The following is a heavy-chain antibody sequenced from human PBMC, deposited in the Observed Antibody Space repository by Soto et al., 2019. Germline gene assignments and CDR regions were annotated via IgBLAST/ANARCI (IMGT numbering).Heavy chain of an antibody. CDR1: GGTFSSYA. CDR3: ARGGRGYSSSWYGVY. CDR2: IIPIFGTA. D-gene: IGHD6-13*01. Sequence: SVNVSCKASGGTFSSYAISWVRQAPGQGLEWMGGIIPIFGTANYAQKFQGRVTITADESTSTAYMELSSLRSEDTAVYYCARGGRGYSSSWYGVYWGQGTLVTVS. V-gene: IGHV1-69*13. J-gene: IGHJ4*02.